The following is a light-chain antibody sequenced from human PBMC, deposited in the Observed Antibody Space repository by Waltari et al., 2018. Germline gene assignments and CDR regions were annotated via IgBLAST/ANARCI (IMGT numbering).Light chain of an antibody. CDR3: RQLNSYPRT. Sequence: IQLTQSPSSLSASVGARVTITCRASQGSSSYLAWYQQKLGKAPKLLIYAASTLQSGVPSRFSCSGSGTDFTSTISSRQSEGFATYCCRQLNSYPRTFGQGTKVEIK. CDR2: AAS. J-gene: IGKJ1*01. CDR1: QGSSSY. V-gene: IGKV1-9*01.